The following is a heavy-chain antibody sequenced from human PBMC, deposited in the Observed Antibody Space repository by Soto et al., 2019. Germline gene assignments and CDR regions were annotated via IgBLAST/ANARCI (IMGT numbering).Heavy chain of an antibody. CDR2: ITSSSDST. J-gene: IGHJ4*02. D-gene: IGHD1-1*01. V-gene: IGHV3-23*01. Sequence: EVQLLESGGGLVQPGGSLRLSCVASGFPFSNFAMSWVRQAPGKGLEWVSVITSSSDSTYFADSLRGRFTISRDNSKNTLSLQLNSLRAEDTAIYFCTTGPFMAWDYWGQGTPVTVTS. CDR3: TTGPFMAWDY. CDR1: GFPFSNFA.